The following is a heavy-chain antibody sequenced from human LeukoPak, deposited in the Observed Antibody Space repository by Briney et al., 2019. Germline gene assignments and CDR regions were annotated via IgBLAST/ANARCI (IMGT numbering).Heavy chain of an antibody. CDR1: GFTFRRYW. D-gene: IGHD6-6*01. J-gene: IGHJ4*02. CDR2: IKQDGSQK. V-gene: IGHV3-7*01. Sequence: PGGSLRLSCAASGFTFRRYWMSWVRQAPGKGLEWVANIKQDGSQKSYVDSVKGRFTISRDNANNLLYLQMNSLRAEDTAVYYCARESFAARWDWGQGTLVTVSS. CDR3: ARESFAARWD.